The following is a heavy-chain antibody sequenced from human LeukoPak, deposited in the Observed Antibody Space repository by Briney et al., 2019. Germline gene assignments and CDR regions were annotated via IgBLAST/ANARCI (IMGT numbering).Heavy chain of an antibody. J-gene: IGHJ4*02. D-gene: IGHD3-22*01. CDR3: ARGIPGYFGTSGYYYEY. Sequence: NPSETLSLTCAVSGDSISSNYWWTWVRPPPGKGLEWIGEIHHSGSTNYSPSLKTRATISVDYSRHQFSLGLSSVTTADTAVYYCARGIPGYFGTSGYYYEYWGQGTLVTVSS. V-gene: IGHV4-4*02. CDR2: IHHSGST. CDR1: GDSISSNYW.